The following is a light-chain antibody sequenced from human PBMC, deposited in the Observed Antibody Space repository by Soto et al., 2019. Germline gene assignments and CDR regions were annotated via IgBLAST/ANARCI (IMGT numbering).Light chain of an antibody. CDR1: RSSIGAHYD. V-gene: IGLV1-40*01. Sequence: QAVVTQPPSVSGAPGQRVTISCTGSRSSIGAHYDVHWYQQLPGTAPKLLISGNSNRPSGVPDRFSGSKSGTSASLAITGLQAEDEADYYCQSYDSSLSQVVFGGGTKLTVL. CDR3: QSYDSSLSQVV. CDR2: GNS. J-gene: IGLJ2*01.